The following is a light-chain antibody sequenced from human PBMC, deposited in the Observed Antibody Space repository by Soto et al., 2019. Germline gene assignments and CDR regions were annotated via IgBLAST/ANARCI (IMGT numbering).Light chain of an antibody. CDR2: EVT. Sequence: QSALTQPASVSGSPGQSITISCTGTSSDIGAYNYVSWYQQQPGKAPKLMIYEVTNRPSGVSIRFSGSKSGNTASLTISGLRPEDEADYYCNSYTTSTTWMFGGGTKLTVL. V-gene: IGLV2-14*01. J-gene: IGLJ3*02. CDR1: SSDIGAYNY. CDR3: NSYTTSTTWM.